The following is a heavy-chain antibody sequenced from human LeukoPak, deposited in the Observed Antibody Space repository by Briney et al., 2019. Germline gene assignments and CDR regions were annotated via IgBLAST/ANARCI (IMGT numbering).Heavy chain of an antibody. CDR2: IGRSGTTI. Sequence: GGSLRLSCAASGFTFSDYYMSWIRQVPGKGLEWVSYIGRSGTTIHYADSVKGRFTISRDNAKNSLYLQMSSLRVEDTAVYYCTRDPRHFDSCGQGTLVTVSS. J-gene: IGHJ5*01. CDR1: GFTFSDYY. D-gene: IGHD6-6*01. V-gene: IGHV3-11*04. CDR3: TRDPRHFDS.